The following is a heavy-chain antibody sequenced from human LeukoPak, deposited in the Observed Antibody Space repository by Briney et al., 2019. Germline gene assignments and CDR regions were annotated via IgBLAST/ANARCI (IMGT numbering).Heavy chain of an antibody. V-gene: IGHV5-51*01. CDR2: IYPGDSDT. CDR3: ARHGTAYYYDSSDIWSLDY. D-gene: IGHD3-22*01. Sequence: GESLKISCKGSGYSFTSYWIGWVRQMPGKGLGWMGIIYPGDSDTRYSPSFQGQVTISADKSISTAYLQWSSLKASDTAMYYCARHGTAYYYDSSDIWSLDYWGQGTLVTVSS. CDR1: GYSFTSYW. J-gene: IGHJ4*02.